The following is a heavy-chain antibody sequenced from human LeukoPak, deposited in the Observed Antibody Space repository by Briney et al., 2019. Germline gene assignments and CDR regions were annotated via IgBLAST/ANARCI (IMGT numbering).Heavy chain of an antibody. CDR2: INHSGST. D-gene: IGHD2-2*01. CDR1: GGSFSGYY. Sequence: SETLSLTCAVYGGSFSGYYWSWIRQPPGKGLEWSGEINHSGSTNYNPSLKSRVTISVDTSKNQFSLKLSSVTAADTAVYYCARAKRNCSSTSCYSYYYYYYGMDVWGQGTTVTVSS. J-gene: IGHJ6*02. CDR3: ARAKRNCSSTSCYSYYYYYYGMDV. V-gene: IGHV4-34*01.